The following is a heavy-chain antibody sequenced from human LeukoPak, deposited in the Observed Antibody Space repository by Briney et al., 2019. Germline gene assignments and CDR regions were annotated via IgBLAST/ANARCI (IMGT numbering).Heavy chain of an antibody. D-gene: IGHD5-18*01. V-gene: IGHV3-48*02. J-gene: IGHJ4*02. CDR3: ARDGYSYGYGPRVFDY. CDR2: ISSSSSTI. Sequence: GGSLRLSCAASGFTFSSYGMHWVRQAPGKGLEWVSYISSSSSTIYYADSVKGRFTISRDNAKNSLYLQMNSLRDEDTAVYYCARDGYSYGYGPRVFDYWGQGTLVTVSS. CDR1: GFTFSSYG.